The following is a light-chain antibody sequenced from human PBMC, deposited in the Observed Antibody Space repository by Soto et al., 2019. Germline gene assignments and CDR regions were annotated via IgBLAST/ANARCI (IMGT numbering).Light chain of an antibody. CDR1: SNDIGGYNF. V-gene: IGLV2-14*01. CDR3: CSYTTSSTYV. J-gene: IGLJ1*01. CDR2: DVT. Sequence: QSVLTQPASVAGSPGQSITIPCNGTSNDIGGYNFVSWFQQHPGKAPKLLICDVTRRPSGVSDRFSGSKSGNTASLTISGLQAEDEADYYCCSYTTSSTYVFGTGTKVTVL.